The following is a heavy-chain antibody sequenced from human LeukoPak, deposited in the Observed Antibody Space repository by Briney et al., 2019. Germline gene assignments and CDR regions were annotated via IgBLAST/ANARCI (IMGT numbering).Heavy chain of an antibody. CDR2: ISGSGGST. CDR3: AKGAGGSYGLYYFDY. D-gene: IGHD3-10*01. V-gene: IGHV3-23*01. J-gene: IGHJ4*02. CDR1: GFTFSSYA. Sequence: GGSLRLSRAASGFTFSSYAMSWVRQAPGKGLEWVSAISGSGGSTYYADSVKGRFTISRDNSKNTVYLQMNTLRAEDTAVYYCAKGAGGSYGLYYFDYWGQGALVTVSS.